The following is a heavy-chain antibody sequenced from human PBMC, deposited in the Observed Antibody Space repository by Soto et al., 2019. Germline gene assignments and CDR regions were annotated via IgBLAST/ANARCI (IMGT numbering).Heavy chain of an antibody. J-gene: IGHJ4*02. CDR2: IYYSGST. CDR3: ARAPLAAAGGVFDY. Sequence: SETLSLTCTVSGGSISSYYWSWIRQPPGKGLEWIGYIYYSGSTNYNPSLKSRVTISVDTSKNQFSLKLSSVTAADTAVYYCARAPLAAAGGVFDYWGQGTLVTVSS. D-gene: IGHD6-13*01. V-gene: IGHV4-59*01. CDR1: GGSISSYY.